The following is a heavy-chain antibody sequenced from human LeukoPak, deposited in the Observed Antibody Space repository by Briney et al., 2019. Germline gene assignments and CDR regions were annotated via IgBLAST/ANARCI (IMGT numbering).Heavy chain of an antibody. CDR3: ARVMGRLVRTWYFDL. V-gene: IGHV3-30*02. CDR1: GFPFSSHG. D-gene: IGHD3-9*01. J-gene: IGHJ2*01. Sequence: GGSLRLSCAGSGFPFSSHGMNWVRQAPGKVLEWVAFIRYDGTEKYYADSVKGRFTISRDNSKNTLYLQMNSLRADDTAVYYCARVMGRLVRTWYFDLWGRGTLVTVSS. CDR2: IRYDGTEK.